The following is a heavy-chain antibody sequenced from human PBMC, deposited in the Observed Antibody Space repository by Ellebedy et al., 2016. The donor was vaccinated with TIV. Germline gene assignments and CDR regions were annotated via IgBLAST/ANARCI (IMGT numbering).Heavy chain of an antibody. D-gene: IGHD3-22*01. V-gene: IGHV3-30*02. CDR2: IWYDGSNK. CDR3: AKDSRGDSSGPNDY. J-gene: IGHJ4*02. Sequence: GGSLRLSXAASGFTFSSYGMHWVRQAPGKGLEWVAVIWYDGSNKYYADSVKGRFTISRDNSKNTLYLQMNSLRAEDTAVYYCAKDSRGDSSGPNDYWGQGTLVTVSS. CDR1: GFTFSSYG.